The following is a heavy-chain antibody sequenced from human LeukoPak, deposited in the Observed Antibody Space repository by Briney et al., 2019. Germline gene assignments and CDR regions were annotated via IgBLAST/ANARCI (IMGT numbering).Heavy chain of an antibody. J-gene: IGHJ4*02. V-gene: IGHV1-2*02. D-gene: IGHD1-26*01. Sequence: ASVKVSCTASGYTFTDYYIHWVRQAPGQGLEWMGWINPNSGGTNYAQKFQGRVTMTRDTSISTAYMELSRLRSDDTAVYYCASDPSGGSYWVKLDYWGQGTLVTVSS. CDR1: GYTFTDYY. CDR2: INPNSGGT. CDR3: ASDPSGGSYWVKLDY.